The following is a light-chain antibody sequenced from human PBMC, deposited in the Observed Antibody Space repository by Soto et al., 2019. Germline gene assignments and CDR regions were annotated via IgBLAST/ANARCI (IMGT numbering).Light chain of an antibody. J-gene: IGLJ2*01. Sequence: QSALTQPRSVSGSPGQSVTISCTGTSSDVGGYNYVSWYQQHPGKAPKLMIYDVSKRPSGVPDRFSGSKSGNTASLTISGLPGGDEGDYFRWSYGGSHPFVVFGGGTKVTVL. V-gene: IGLV2-11*01. CDR3: WSYGGSHPFVV. CDR1: SSDVGGYNY. CDR2: DVS.